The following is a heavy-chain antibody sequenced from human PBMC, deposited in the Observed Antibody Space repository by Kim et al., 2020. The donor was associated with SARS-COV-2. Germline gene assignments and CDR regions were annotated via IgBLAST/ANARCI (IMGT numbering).Heavy chain of an antibody. J-gene: IGHJ4*02. CDR2: IIPILGIA. D-gene: IGHD5-12*01. V-gene: IGHV1-69*02. CDR3: ASRDGYNGGDGD. Sequence: SVKVSCKASGGTFSSYTISWVRQAPGQGLEWMGRIIPILGIANYAQKFQGRVTITADKSTSTAYMELSSLRSEDTAVYYCASRDGYNGGDGDWGQGTLVTVSS. CDR1: GGTFSSYT.